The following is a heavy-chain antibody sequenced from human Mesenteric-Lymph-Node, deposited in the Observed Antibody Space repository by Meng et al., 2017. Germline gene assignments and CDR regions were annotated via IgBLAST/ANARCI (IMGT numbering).Heavy chain of an antibody. Sequence: ASVKVSCKASGYTFTSYYMHWVRQAPGQGLEWLGRINLNSGGTNHALKFQGRVTMTRDTSISTAYMELSSLRSADTAVYYCASSSRYDGSGSYSSRYYYYGMDVWGQGTMVTVSS. V-gene: IGHV1-2*06. D-gene: IGHD3-10*01. CDR3: ASSSRYDGSGSYSSRYYYYGMDV. CDR2: INLNSGGT. CDR1: GYTFTSYY. J-gene: IGHJ6*02.